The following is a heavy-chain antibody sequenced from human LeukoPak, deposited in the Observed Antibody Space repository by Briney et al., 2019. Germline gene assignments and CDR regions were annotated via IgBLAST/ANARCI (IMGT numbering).Heavy chain of an antibody. CDR3: ARASCSGGSCYGSNWGSTDY. CDR1: GGSFSGYY. V-gene: IGHV4-34*01. D-gene: IGHD2-15*01. Sequence: SETLSLTCAVYGGSFSGYYWSWIRQPPGKGLEWIGEINHSGSTNYNPSLKSRVTISVDTSKNQFSLKLGSVTAADTAVYYCARASCSGGSCYGSNWGSTDYWGQGTLVTVSS. J-gene: IGHJ4*02. CDR2: INHSGST.